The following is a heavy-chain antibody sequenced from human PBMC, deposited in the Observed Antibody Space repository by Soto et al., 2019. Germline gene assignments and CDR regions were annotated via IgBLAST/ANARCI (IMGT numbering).Heavy chain of an antibody. V-gene: IGHV1-69*13. CDR1: VGTFSSYA. CDR3: ARXDCSGGSCYSVPGYFDY. J-gene: IGHJ4*02. CDR2: IIPIFGTA. Sequence: GASVKVSCKASVGTFSSYAISWVRQAPGQGLEWMGGIIPIFGTANYAQKFQGRVTITADESTSTAYMELSSLRSEDTAVYYCARXDCSGGSCYSVPGYFDYWGQGTLVTVSS. D-gene: IGHD2-15*01.